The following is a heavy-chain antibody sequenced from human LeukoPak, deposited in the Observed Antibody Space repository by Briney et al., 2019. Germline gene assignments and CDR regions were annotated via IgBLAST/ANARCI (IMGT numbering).Heavy chain of an antibody. V-gene: IGHV3-73*01. CDR3: TTDGGYSYGFHYYYMDV. Sequence: PRGSLRLSCAASGFTFSGSAMHWVRQASGKGLEWVGRIRSKANSYATAYAASVKGRFTISRDDSKNTLYLQMNSLKTEDTAVYYCTTDGGYSYGFHYYYMDVWGKGTTVTVSS. D-gene: IGHD5-18*01. CDR2: IRSKANSYAT. CDR1: GFTFSGSA. J-gene: IGHJ6*03.